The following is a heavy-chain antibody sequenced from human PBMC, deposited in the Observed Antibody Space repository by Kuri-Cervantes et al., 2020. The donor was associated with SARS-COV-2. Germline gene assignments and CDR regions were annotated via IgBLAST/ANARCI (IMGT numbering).Heavy chain of an antibody. V-gene: IGHV3-7*03. J-gene: IGHJ4*02. CDR2: IDQDGYEK. CDR1: GFTFSSYW. Sequence: GESLKISWAASGFTFSSYWMGWVRQAPGKGLEWVANIDQDGYEKYFVDSVKGRFSISRDNAKNSLFLQMNSLRAEDTAIYFCARPSLNTGSYFPDWGQGTLVTVSS. CDR3: ARPSLNTGSYFPD. D-gene: IGHD1-26*01.